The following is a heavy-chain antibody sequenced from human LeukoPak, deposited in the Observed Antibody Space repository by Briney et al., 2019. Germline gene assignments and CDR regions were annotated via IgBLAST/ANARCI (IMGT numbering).Heavy chain of an antibody. J-gene: IGHJ4*02. CDR1: GLTFSGSA. CDR2: ISGSGNST. D-gene: IGHD2-15*01. Sequence: GGSLRLPCAASGLTFSGSAMSWVRQAPGEGLEWVSLISGSGNSTYYADSVKGRFTISRDNSKNTLYLQMNSLRAEDTAVYYCAKVLVLVSANRYYFDYWGQGTLVTVSS. CDR3: AKVLVLVSANRYYFDY. V-gene: IGHV3-23*01.